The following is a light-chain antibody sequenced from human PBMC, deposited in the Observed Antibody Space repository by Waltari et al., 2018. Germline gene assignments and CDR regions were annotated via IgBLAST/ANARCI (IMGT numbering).Light chain of an antibody. V-gene: IGLV2-8*01. J-gene: IGLJ2*01. CDR3: SSYAGSNNLV. Sequence: QSALTQPPSASGSPGQSVTISCTGTSSDVGGYNYVSWYQQHPGKAPKLMIYEVSKRPEGVPDRFSGSKSSNTASLTGSGLQAEDEADYYCSSYAGSNNLVFGGGTKLTVL. CDR2: EVS. CDR1: SSDVGGYNY.